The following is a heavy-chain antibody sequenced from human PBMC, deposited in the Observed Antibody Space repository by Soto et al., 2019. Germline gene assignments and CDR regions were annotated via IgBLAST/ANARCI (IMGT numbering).Heavy chain of an antibody. Sequence: PSETLSLTCTVSGGSINNYYWSWIRQSPGKGLEWIGYVYYSGTTNYNPTLKSRVTISVDTSKNQFSLKLSSVTAADTAVYYCARETVNTYNWFDPWGQGTLVTVSS. J-gene: IGHJ5*02. D-gene: IGHD4-17*01. CDR3: ARETVNTYNWFDP. CDR1: GGSINNYY. CDR2: VYYSGTT. V-gene: IGHV4-59*01.